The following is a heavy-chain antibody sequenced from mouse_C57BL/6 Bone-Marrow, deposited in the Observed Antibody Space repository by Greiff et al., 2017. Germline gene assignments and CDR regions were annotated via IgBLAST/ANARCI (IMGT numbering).Heavy chain of an antibody. J-gene: IGHJ3*01. D-gene: IGHD1-1*01. CDR1: GYTFTDYE. Sequence: LQESGAELVRPGASVTLSCTASGYTFTDYEMPWVKQTPVHGLEWIGAIAPETGGTAYNQTFKGKAILTADKSSITAYLELRSLTSEDSAVDYCTREGFYGSSLFAYWGQGTLVTVSA. V-gene: IGHV1-15*01. CDR2: IAPETGGT. CDR3: TREGFYGSSLFAY.